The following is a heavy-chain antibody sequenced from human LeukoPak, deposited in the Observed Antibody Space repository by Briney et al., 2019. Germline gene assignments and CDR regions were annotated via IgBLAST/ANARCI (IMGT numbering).Heavy chain of an antibody. CDR1: GYTFTSYD. V-gene: IGHV1-8*01. CDR3: AKGLVRGENYLYFGMEG. Sequence: ASVKVSCKASGYTFTSYDINWVRQATGQGLEWMGWMNSNSGNTGYAQKFQGRVTMTRNTSISTAYMELSSLRSEDTAVYYCAKGLVRGENYLYFGMEGWGQRTTVTVSS. D-gene: IGHD3-10*01. CDR2: MNSNSGNT. J-gene: IGHJ6*02.